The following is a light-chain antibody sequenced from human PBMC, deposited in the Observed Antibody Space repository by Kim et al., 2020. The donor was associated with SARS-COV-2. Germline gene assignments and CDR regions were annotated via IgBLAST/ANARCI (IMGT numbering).Light chain of an antibody. CDR1: QSIASN. CDR2: GAS. V-gene: IGKV3-15*01. J-gene: IGKJ1*01. Sequence: EIVMTQSPATLSVSPGERASLSCRASQSIASNLAWYQQKPGQAPRLVIYGASTRATGIPARFSGSGSGTEFTLTISSLQSEDFADYYCQQYHNWPPWTFGQGTKVDIK. CDR3: QQYHNWPPWT.